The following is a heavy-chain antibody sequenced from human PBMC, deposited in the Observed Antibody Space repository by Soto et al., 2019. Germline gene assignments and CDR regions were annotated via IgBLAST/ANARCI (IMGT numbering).Heavy chain of an antibody. CDR1: GYSFTSYW. Sequence: PGESLKISCKGSGYSFTSYWIGWVRQIPGKGLEWMGIIYPGDSDTKYSPSFQGQVTISADKSISTAYLQWSSLKASDTAMYYCARLILGATDAFDIWGQGTMVTVSS. CDR2: IYPGDSDT. D-gene: IGHD1-26*01. CDR3: ARLILGATDAFDI. J-gene: IGHJ3*02. V-gene: IGHV5-51*01.